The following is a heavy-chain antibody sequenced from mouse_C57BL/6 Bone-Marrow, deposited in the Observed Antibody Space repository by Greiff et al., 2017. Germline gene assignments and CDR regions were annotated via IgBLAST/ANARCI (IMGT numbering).Heavy chain of an antibody. J-gene: IGHJ3*01. V-gene: IGHV1-4*01. Sequence: VQGVESGAELARPGASVKMSCKASGYTFTSYTMHWVKQRPGQGLEWIGYINPSSGYTKYNQKFKDKATLTADKSSSTAYMQLSSLTSEDSAVYYCARVYYGYVGFAYWGQGTLVTVSA. CDR2: INPSSGYT. CDR3: ARVYYGYVGFAY. D-gene: IGHD2-2*01. CDR1: GYTFTSYT.